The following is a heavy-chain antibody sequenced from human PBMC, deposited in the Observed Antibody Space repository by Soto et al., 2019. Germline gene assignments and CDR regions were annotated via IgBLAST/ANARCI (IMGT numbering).Heavy chain of an antibody. V-gene: IGHV1-2*02. CDR1: GYTFTGYH. CDR2: INSNSGGT. Sequence: ASVKVSCKASGYTFTGYHMHWVRQAPGQGLEWMGWINSNSGGTNYAQKFQGRVTMTRDTSISTAYMELSRLRSDDTAVYYCARPDDILTGSVDYWGQGTLFTVSS. D-gene: IGHD3-9*01. J-gene: IGHJ4*02. CDR3: ARPDDILTGSVDY.